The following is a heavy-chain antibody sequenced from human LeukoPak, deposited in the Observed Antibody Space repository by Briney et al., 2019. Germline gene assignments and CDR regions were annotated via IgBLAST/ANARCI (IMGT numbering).Heavy chain of an antibody. J-gene: IGHJ4*02. V-gene: IGHV7-4-1*02. D-gene: IGHD3-22*01. Sequence: ASVKVSCKASGYTFSSRAINWVRQAPGQGLEYMGWIDTKTGNPTYAQGFTGRFVFSLGTSVSTAYLQISSLKAEDTAVYYCAIHPSDSSGYFSYWGQGALVTVSS. CDR1: GYTFSSRA. CDR3: AIHPSDSSGYFSY. CDR2: IDTKTGNP.